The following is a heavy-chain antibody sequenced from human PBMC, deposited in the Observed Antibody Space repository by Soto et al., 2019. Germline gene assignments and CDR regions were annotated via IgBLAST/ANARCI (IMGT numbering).Heavy chain of an antibody. CDR2: ISYDGKKK. Sequence: VGSLRLSGEESGSTVSSYGMHWVRQAPGKGLEWLAFISYDGKKKFYADSVKGRFTMSRDDSLYLQMDSLRVEDTAMYYCAKGHRNSGWYFGAFEIWGQGTMVTVSS. CDR1: GSTVSSYG. J-gene: IGHJ3*02. CDR3: AKGHRNSGWYFGAFEI. V-gene: IGHV3-30*18. D-gene: IGHD6-13*01.